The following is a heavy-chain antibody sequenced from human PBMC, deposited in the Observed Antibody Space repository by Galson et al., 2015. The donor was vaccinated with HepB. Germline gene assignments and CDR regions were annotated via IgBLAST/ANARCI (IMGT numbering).Heavy chain of an antibody. CDR3: VWGDYWYYFDY. CDR1: GYTFTSYG. Sequence: SVKVSCKASGYTFTSYGISWVRQAPGQGLEWMGGIIPIFGIANYAQKFQGRVTITADESTSTAYMELSSLRSEDTAVYYCVWGDYWYYFDYWGQGTLVTVSS. J-gene: IGHJ4*02. CDR2: IIPIFGIA. V-gene: IGHV1-69*13. D-gene: IGHD4-17*01.